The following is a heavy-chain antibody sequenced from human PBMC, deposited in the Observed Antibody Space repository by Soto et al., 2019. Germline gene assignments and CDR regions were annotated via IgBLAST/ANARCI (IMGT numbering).Heavy chain of an antibody. J-gene: IGHJ4*02. CDR1: GFTFSNAW. V-gene: IGHV3-15*07. CDR3: PTGYYGDPALDY. D-gene: IGHD4-17*01. Sequence: EVQLVESGGGLVKPGGSLRLSCAASGFTFSNAWMNWVRQAPGKGLEWVGRIKSKTDGGTTDYAAPVKGRFTISRDDSKNTLYLKINSLKTEDTAVYYCPTGYYGDPALDYGGQGTLVTVSS. CDR2: IKSKTDGGTT.